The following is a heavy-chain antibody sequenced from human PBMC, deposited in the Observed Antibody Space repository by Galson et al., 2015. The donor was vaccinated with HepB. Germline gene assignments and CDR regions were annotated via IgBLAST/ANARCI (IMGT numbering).Heavy chain of an antibody. CDR1: GFTFSSYG. D-gene: IGHD3-22*01. CDR2: ISYDGSNK. CDR3: AKVMYYYDSSGYLDY. V-gene: IGHV3-30*18. J-gene: IGHJ4*02. Sequence: SLRPSCAASGFTFSSYGMHWVRQAPGKGLEWVAVISYDGSNKYYADSVKGRFTISRDNSKNTLYLQMNSLRAEDTAVYYCAKVMYYYDSSGYLDYWGQGTLVTVSS.